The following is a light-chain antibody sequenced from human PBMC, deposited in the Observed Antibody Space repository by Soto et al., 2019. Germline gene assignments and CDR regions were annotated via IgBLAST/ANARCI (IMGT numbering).Light chain of an antibody. CDR1: SSDVGTYNY. CDR3: SSFTSISTLT. J-gene: IGLJ2*01. CDR2: DVT. V-gene: IGLV2-14*01. Sequence: QSALTQPRSVSGPPGQSVSISCSGTSSDVGTYNYVSWYQQHPGKAPKLMIYDVTNRPSGVSNRFSGSKSGNTASLTISGLQAEDESYYYCSSFTSISTLTFGGGTKVTVL.